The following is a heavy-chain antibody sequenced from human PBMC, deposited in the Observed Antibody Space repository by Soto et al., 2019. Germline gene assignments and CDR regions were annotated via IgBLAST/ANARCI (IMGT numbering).Heavy chain of an antibody. V-gene: IGHV1-3*01. CDR1: GYTFTSYA. CDR3: AREDTYDYDYYGTDV. J-gene: IGHJ6*02. Sequence: ASVKVSCKASGYTFTSYAMHWVRQAPGQRLEWMGWINAGNGNTKYSQKFQGRVTITRDTSASTAYMELSSLRSEDTAVYYCAREDTYDYDYYGTDVWGQGTTVTVSS. CDR2: INAGNGNT. D-gene: IGHD5-18*01.